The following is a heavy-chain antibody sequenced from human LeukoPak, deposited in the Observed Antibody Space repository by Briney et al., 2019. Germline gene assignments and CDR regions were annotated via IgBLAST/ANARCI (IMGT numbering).Heavy chain of an antibody. CDR1: GFTFDDYA. Sequence: GGSLRLSCAASGFTFDDYAMHWVRQAPGKGLEWVSGISWNSGSIGYADSVKGRFTISRDNAKNSLYLQMNSLRAEDTALYYCAEGRDYYYYYYMDVWGKGTTVTVSS. CDR2: ISWNSGSI. J-gene: IGHJ6*03. V-gene: IGHV3-9*01. CDR3: AEGRDYYYYYYMDV.